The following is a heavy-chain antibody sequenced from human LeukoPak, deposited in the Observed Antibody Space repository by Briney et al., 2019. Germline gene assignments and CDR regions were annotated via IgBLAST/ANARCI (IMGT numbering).Heavy chain of an antibody. CDR3: AKDRQLDMSTRLTNNWFDP. CDR1: GVTFSSYA. Sequence: GGSLRLSCAASGVTFSSYAMSWVRQAPGKGLEWVSGISGSGRSTNYADSVKGRFTISRDNSKNTLYLQMNSLRAEDTAVYYCAKDRQLDMSTRLTNNWFDPWGQGTLVTVSS. D-gene: IGHD2-2*03. CDR2: ISGSGRST. J-gene: IGHJ5*02. V-gene: IGHV3-23*01.